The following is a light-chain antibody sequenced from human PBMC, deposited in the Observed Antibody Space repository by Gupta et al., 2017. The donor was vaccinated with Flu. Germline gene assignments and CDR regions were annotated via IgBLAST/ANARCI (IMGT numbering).Light chain of an antibody. CDR2: KDS. CDR3: QSADSSGSPWV. J-gene: IGLJ3*02. CDR1: ALPKQY. V-gene: IGLV3-25*02. Sequence: SYELTQPPSVSVSPGQPARIPCSGDALPKQYAYWYQQKPGQAPVLVIYKDSERPSGIPERFSGSSSGTTVTLTISGVQAEDEADYYCQSADSSGSPWVFGGGTKLTVL.